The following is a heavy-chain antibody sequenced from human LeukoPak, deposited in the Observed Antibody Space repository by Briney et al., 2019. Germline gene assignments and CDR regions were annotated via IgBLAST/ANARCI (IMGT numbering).Heavy chain of an antibody. V-gene: IGHV3-7*03. J-gene: IGHJ4*02. CDR3: AKGRGYNYGYIFGYFDY. D-gene: IGHD5-18*01. CDR1: GFTFLSYW. CDR2: IKQDGSEK. Sequence: GGSLRLSCEASGFTFLSYWMSWVRQAPGKGLEWVANIKQDGSEKYYVDSVKGRFTISRDNAKNSLYLQMNSLRAEDTALYYCAKGRGYNYGYIFGYFDYWGQGTLVTVSS.